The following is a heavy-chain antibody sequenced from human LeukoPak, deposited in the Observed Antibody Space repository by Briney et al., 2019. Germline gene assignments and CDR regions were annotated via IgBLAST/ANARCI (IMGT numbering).Heavy chain of an antibody. J-gene: IGHJ4*02. Sequence: ASVKVSCKASGYTFTGYYMHWVRQAPGQGLEWMGWIKPNSGGTNYAQKFQGRVTMTRDTSISTAYMELSRLRSDDTAVYYCARDRRDGYNPYYFDYWGQGTLVTVSS. CDR3: ARDRRDGYNPYYFDY. CDR1: GYTFTGYY. D-gene: IGHD5-24*01. V-gene: IGHV1-2*02. CDR2: IKPNSGGT.